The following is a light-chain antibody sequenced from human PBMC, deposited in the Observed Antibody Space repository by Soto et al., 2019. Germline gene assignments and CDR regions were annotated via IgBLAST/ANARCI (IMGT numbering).Light chain of an antibody. CDR3: AAWDDSLHVI. CDR2: NDN. J-gene: IGLJ2*01. V-gene: IGLV1-44*01. CDR1: SSNIGSRT. Sequence: VVTQPPSASATPGQRVTISCSGSSSNIGSRTVNWYQQLPGSAPKLLVYNDNQRPSGVPDRFSGSKSGTSASLAISGLQSEDEADYYCAAWDDSLHVIFGGGTKVTVL.